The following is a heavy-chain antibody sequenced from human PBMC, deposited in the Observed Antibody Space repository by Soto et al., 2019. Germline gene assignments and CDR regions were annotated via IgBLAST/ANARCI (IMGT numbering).Heavy chain of an antibody. CDR3: ARHFRQTGTLGWFDP. D-gene: IGHD1-7*01. J-gene: IGHJ5*02. Sequence: SETLSLSCTVSGGSISSSSYYWGWIRQPPGKGLEWIGSIYYSGSTYYNPSLKSRVTISVDTSKNQFSLKLSSVTAADTAVYYCARHFRQTGTLGWFDPWGQGTLVTVSS. CDR2: IYYSGST. CDR1: GGSISSSSYY. V-gene: IGHV4-39*01.